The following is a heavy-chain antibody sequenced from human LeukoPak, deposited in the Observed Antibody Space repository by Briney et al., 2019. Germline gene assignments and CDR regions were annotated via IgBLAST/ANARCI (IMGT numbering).Heavy chain of an antibody. CDR3: AKEILGYDILTGFTNFDY. Sequence: GGSLRLSCAASGFTFSSYAMSWVRQAPGKGLEWVSAISGSGGSTYYADSVKGRFTISRDNSKNTLYLQMNSLRAEDTAVYYCAKEILGYDILTGFTNFDYWGQGTLVAVSS. V-gene: IGHV3-23*01. CDR1: GFTFSSYA. J-gene: IGHJ4*02. CDR2: ISGSGGST. D-gene: IGHD3-9*01.